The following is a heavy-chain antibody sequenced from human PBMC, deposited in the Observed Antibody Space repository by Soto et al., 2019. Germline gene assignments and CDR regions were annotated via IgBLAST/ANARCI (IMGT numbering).Heavy chain of an antibody. CDR2: IYYSGST. J-gene: IGHJ6*02. CDR3: ARDGIAAAGYYYYGMDV. Sequence: SETLSLTCTFSGCSISSGGYYWSWIRQHPGKGLEWIGYIYYSGSTYYNPSLKSRVTISVDTSKNQFSLRSEDTAVYYCARDGIAAAGYYYYGMDVWGQGTTVTVSS. CDR1: GCSISSGGYY. V-gene: IGHV4-31*03. D-gene: IGHD6-13*01.